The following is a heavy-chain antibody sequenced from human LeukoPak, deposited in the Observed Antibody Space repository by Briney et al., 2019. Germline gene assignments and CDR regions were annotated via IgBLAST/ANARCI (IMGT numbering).Heavy chain of an antibody. V-gene: IGHV3-30*09. CDR2: ISYDGSNK. CDR3: ARDPSPHIVVVTAILAPYYGMDV. J-gene: IGHJ6*02. Sequence: GGSLRLSCAASGFTFSSYAMHWVRQAPGKGLEWVAVISYDGSNKYYADSVKGRFAISRDNSKNTLYLQMNSLRAEDTAVYYCARDPSPHIVVVTAILAPYYGMDVWGQGTTVTVSS. D-gene: IGHD2-21*02. CDR1: GFTFSSYA.